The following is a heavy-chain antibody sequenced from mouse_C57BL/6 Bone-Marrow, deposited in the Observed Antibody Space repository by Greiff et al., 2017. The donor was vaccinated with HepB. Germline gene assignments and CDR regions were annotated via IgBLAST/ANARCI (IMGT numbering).Heavy chain of an antibody. Sequence: QVQLKESGPGLVQPSQRLSITCTVSGFSLTSYGVHWVRQSPGKGLEWLGVIWRGGSTDYNAAFMSRLSITKDNSKSQVFFKMNSLQADDTAIYYCAKKGVPAPYYAMDYWGQGTSVTVSS. CDR2: IWRGGST. CDR1: GFSLTSYG. D-gene: IGHD1-2*01. V-gene: IGHV2-5*01. J-gene: IGHJ4*01. CDR3: AKKGVPAPYYAMDY.